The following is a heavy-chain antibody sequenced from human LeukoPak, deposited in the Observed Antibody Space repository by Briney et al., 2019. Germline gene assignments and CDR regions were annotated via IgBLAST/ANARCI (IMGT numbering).Heavy chain of an antibody. CDR2: IYYSGST. Sequence: PSESLSLTCTVSGGSISGYYWNWIRQPPGKGLEWIGYIYYSGSTNYNPSLKSRVTISVDTSKNQFSLKLSSVTAADTAMYYCASGVRYFDWSRDEYNWFDPWGQGTLVTVSS. J-gene: IGHJ5*02. CDR1: GGSISGYY. V-gene: IGHV4-59*01. D-gene: IGHD3-9*01. CDR3: ASGVRYFDWSRDEYNWFDP.